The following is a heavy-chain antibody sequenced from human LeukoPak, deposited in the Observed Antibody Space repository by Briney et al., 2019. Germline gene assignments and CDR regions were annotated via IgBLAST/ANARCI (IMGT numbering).Heavy chain of an antibody. J-gene: IGHJ4*02. CDR1: GFTFTRYW. D-gene: IGHD3-22*01. CDR2: VHSDESRT. Sequence: GGSLRLSCAASGFTFTRYWMHWVRQVPGKGLVWVSRVHSDESRTGYADSVRGRFTISRDNAKNTLHLQMTSLRAEDTAVYYCARGGPDSSDYSSLFDYWGRGILVTVSS. CDR3: ARGGPDSSDYSSLFDY. V-gene: IGHV3-74*01.